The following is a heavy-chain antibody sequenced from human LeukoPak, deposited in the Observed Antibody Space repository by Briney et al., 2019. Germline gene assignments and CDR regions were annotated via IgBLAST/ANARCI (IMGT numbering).Heavy chain of an antibody. Sequence: ASVKVSCKASGGTFSSYAISWVRQAPGQGLEWMGGIIPIFGTANYAQKFQGRVTITTDESTSTAYMELSSLRSEDTAVYYCARGKRNINWFDPWGQGTLVTVSS. V-gene: IGHV1-69*05. CDR1: GGTFSSYA. CDR2: IIPIFGTA. D-gene: IGHD1-14*01. CDR3: ARGKRNINWFDP. J-gene: IGHJ5*02.